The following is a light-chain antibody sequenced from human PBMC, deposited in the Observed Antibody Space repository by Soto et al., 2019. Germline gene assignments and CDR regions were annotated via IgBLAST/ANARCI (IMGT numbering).Light chain of an antibody. J-gene: IGKJ1*01. CDR2: AAS. V-gene: IGKV1D-12*01. CDR3: QQANSFPRT. CDR1: QGINSW. Sequence: DLQMTQSPSSVSASVGDRVTITCRASQGINSWLAWYQQKPGEAPKLLIYAASSLQSGVPSRFSGSGSGTDFTLTISSLQPEDFATYYCQQANSFPRTFGQGTKVEIK.